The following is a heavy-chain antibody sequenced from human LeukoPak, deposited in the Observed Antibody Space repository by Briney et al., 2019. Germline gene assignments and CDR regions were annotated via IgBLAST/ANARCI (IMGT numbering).Heavy chain of an antibody. J-gene: IGHJ4*02. V-gene: IGHV1-69*04. Sequence: ASVKVSCKASGGTFSSYAISWVRQAPGQGLEWMGRIIPILGIANYAQKFQGGVTITADKSTSTAYMELSSLRSEDTAVYYCARGEITMVRGVISNFDYWGQGTLVTVSS. CDR1: GGTFSSYA. CDR2: IIPILGIA. D-gene: IGHD3-10*01. CDR3: ARGEITMVRGVISNFDY.